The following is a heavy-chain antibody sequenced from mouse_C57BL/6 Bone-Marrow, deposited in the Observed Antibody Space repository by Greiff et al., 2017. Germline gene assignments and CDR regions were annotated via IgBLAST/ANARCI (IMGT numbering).Heavy chain of an antibody. CDR3: ARDAMDY. CDR2: ISNLAYSI. Sequence: EVKLMESGGGLVQPGGSLKLSCAASGFTFSDYGMAWVRQAPRQGPEWVAFISNLAYSIYYADTVTGRFTISRENAKNTLYLEMGSLMSEDTAMYYCARDAMDYWGQGTSVTVSS. CDR1: GFTFSDYG. J-gene: IGHJ4*01. V-gene: IGHV5-15*01.